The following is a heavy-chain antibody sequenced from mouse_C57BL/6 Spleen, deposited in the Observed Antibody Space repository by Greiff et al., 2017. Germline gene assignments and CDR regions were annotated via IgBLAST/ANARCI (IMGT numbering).Heavy chain of an antibody. D-gene: IGHD2-3*01. J-gene: IGHJ4*01. CDR3: SRSRDGYYDAMDY. Sequence: QVQLKESGAELARPGASVKMSCKASGYTFTSYTMHWVKQRPGQGLEWIGYIIPSSGYTKYNQKFKDKATLTADKSSSTAYMQLSSLTSEDSAVYYWSRSRDGYYDAMDYWGQGTSVTVSS. CDR1: GYTFTSYT. CDR2: IIPSSGYT. V-gene: IGHV1-4*01.